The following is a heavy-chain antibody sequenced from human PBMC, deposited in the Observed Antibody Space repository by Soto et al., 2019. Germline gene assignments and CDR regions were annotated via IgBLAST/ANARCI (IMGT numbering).Heavy chain of an antibody. Sequence: GASVKVSCKASGYSFTDYHIHWVRQAPGQGREWLGRINPKSGGTSTAQKFQGWVTMTRDRSISTVYMELTRLRSDDTAVYFCARGHSTDCSNGVRSFFYNHEMEVWGQGTTVTVSS. CDR3: ARGHSTDCSNGVRSFFYNHEMEV. V-gene: IGHV1-2*04. D-gene: IGHD2-8*01. CDR2: INPKSGGT. CDR1: GYSFTDYH. J-gene: IGHJ6*01.